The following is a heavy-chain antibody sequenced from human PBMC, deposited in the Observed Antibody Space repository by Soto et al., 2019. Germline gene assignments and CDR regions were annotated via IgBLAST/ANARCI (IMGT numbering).Heavy chain of an antibody. CDR2: ITTAGGT. D-gene: IGHD2-15*01. CDR3: APHVSCSGGSCQYDAFAI. Sequence: EVQVLESGGGLVQPGGSLRLSCEGSGFTVSSHIMTWIRQAPGKGPEWVSTITTAGGTYSADSVKGRFAMSRDTSENTLYLQRNSLGAEDTAAYYCAPHVSCSGGSCQYDAFAIRGQGTMVTVSS. CDR1: GFTVSSHI. J-gene: IGHJ3*02. V-gene: IGHV3-23*01.